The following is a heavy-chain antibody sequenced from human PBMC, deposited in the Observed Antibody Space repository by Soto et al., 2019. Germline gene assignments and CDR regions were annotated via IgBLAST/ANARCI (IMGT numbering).Heavy chain of an antibody. CDR3: ARRGSGSYYDY. D-gene: IGHD1-26*01. J-gene: IGHJ4*02. Sequence: EVQLLESGGGLVQPGGSLGLSVPPSEFTFRSFPLGGFRQAPVKGLEWVSAISGSGDSTYYADSVKGRFTISRDNSKNTLYLQMNSLRAEDTAVYYCARRGSGSYYDYWGQGTLVTVSS. CDR2: ISGSGDST. V-gene: IGHV3-23*01. CDR1: EFTFRSFP.